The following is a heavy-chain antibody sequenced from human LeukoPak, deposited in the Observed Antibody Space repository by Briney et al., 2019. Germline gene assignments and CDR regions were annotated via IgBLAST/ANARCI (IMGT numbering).Heavy chain of an antibody. CDR1: GGSFSGYY. J-gene: IGHJ6*03. V-gene: IGHV4-34*01. CDR2: INHSGST. Sequence: PSETLSLTCAVYGGSFSGYYWSWIRQPPGKGLEWIGEINHSGSTNYNPSLKSRVTISVDTSKNQFSLKLSSVTAADTAVYYCARLALTGRGSYYRPYYYYYMDVWAKGTTVTISS. CDR3: ARLALTGRGSYYRPYYYYYMDV. D-gene: IGHD1-26*01.